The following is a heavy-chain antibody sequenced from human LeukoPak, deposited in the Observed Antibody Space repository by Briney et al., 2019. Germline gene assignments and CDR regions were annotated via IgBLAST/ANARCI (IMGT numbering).Heavy chain of an antibody. CDR1: GFTFSSYG. V-gene: IGHV3-30*02. J-gene: IGHJ4*02. D-gene: IGHD6-6*01. CDR3: AKAFIAARPAYYFDY. Sequence: GGSLRLSCAASGFTFSSYGMHWVRQAPGKGLEWVAFIRYDGSNKYYADSVKGRFTISRDNSKNTLYLQMNSLRAEDTAVYYCAKAFIAARPAYYFDYWGQGTLVTVSS. CDR2: IRYDGSNK.